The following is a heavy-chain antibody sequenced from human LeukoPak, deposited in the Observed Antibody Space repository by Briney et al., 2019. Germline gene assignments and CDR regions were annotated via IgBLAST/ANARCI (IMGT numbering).Heavy chain of an antibody. CDR2: IIPIFGTA. J-gene: IGHJ6*03. Sequence: SVNVSCKASGGTFSSYAISWVRQAPGQGLEWMGGIIPIFGTANYAQKFQGRVTITADESTSTAYMELSSLRSEDTAVYYCARAITYYYYYYYMDVWGKGTTVTVSS. CDR3: ARAITYYYYYYYMDV. CDR1: GGTFSSYA. V-gene: IGHV1-69*01. D-gene: IGHD5-12*01.